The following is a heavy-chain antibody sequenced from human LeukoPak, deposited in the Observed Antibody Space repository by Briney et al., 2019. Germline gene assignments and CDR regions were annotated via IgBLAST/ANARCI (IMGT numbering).Heavy chain of an antibody. V-gene: IGHV4-59*01. J-gene: IGHJ6*04. D-gene: IGHD2-15*01. Sequence: PSETLSLTCAVSGGSITTYCWNWIRQSPGKGLEWIGYLCNSGSTNYNPSVRGRVTISIDRSKKDFSLTLTSVTAAGTAVYYCASDRRVGGAMWTRRLCTSSNCYTSDSYSGMDVWGKGTTVIVSS. CDR3: ASDRRVGGAMWTRRLCTSSNCYTSDSYSGMDV. CDR1: GGSITTYC. CDR2: LCNSGST.